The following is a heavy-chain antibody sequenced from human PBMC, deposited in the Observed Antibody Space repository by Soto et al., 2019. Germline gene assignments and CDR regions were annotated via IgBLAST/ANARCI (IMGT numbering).Heavy chain of an antibody. Sequence: PSETLSLTCAVYGGSFSGYYWIWILKPPGKGLEWIGQINHSGSTNYNPSLKSRVTLSVDTSKNQFSLKLSSVTAADTAVYYCARGGEFYDSSGYFGYWGQGTLVTVSS. CDR3: ARGGEFYDSSGYFGY. CDR2: INHSGST. D-gene: IGHD3-22*01. CDR1: GGSFSGYY. V-gene: IGHV4-34*01. J-gene: IGHJ4*02.